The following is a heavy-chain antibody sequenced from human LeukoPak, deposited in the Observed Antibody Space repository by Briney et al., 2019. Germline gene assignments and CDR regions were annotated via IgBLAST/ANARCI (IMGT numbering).Heavy chain of an antibody. CDR1: GGSISSYY. CDR2: IYYSGST. Sequence: SETLSLTCTVSGGSISSYYWSWIRQPPGKGLEWIGYIYYSGSTNYNPSIKSRVTISVDTSKNQFSLKLSSVTAADTAVYYCARRGYDILTGYYYYYMDVWGKGTTVTVSS. V-gene: IGHV4-59*01. CDR3: ARRGYDILTGYYYYYMDV. D-gene: IGHD3-9*01. J-gene: IGHJ6*03.